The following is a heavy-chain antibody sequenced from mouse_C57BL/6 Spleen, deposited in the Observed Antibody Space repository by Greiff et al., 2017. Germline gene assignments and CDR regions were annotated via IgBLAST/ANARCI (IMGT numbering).Heavy chain of an antibody. D-gene: IGHD1-1*01. CDR3: ARSMGSSFDY. J-gene: IGHJ2*01. CDR2: LYPGAGDT. V-gene: IGHV1-82*01. CDR1: GYAFSSSW. Sequence: QVQLKQSGPELVKPGASVKISCKASGYAFSSSWMNWVKQRPGKGLAWIGRLYPGAGDTNYNGKFKGKATLTADKSCSTTCMQLSSLTSEDSAIYFWARSMGSSFDYWGQGTTLTVSS.